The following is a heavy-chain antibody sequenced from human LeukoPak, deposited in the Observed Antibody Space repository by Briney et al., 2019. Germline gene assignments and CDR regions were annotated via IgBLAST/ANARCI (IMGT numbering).Heavy chain of an antibody. D-gene: IGHD4-17*01. CDR3: ARGGPYGDSLKHGDWFDP. CDR2: IYYSGSS. CDR1: GGSISSSSYF. J-gene: IGHJ5*02. Sequence: PSETLSLTCTVSGGSISSSSYFWGWIRQPPGKGLEWIGSIYYSGSSYYNPSLKSRVTISVDMSKNQSSLKLSSVTAADTAVYYCARGGPYGDSLKHGDWFDPWGQGTLVTVSS. V-gene: IGHV4-39*01.